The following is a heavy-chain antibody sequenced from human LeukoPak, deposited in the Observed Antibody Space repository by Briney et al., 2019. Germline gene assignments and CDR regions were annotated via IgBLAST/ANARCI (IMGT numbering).Heavy chain of an antibody. V-gene: IGHV1-18*01. CDR1: GYTFTSYG. CDR2: ISAYNGNT. J-gene: IGHJ4*02. CDR3: ARGPRGEEPISNLDY. D-gene: IGHD1-14*01. Sequence: ASVKVSCKASGYTFTSYGISWVPQAPGQGLEWWGWISAYNGNTNYAQKLQGRVTMTTDTSTSTAYMELRSLRSDDTAVYYCARGPRGEEPISNLDYWGQGTLVTVSS.